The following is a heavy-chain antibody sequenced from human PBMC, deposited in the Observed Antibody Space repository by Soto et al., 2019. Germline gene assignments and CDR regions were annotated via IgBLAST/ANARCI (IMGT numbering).Heavy chain of an antibody. V-gene: IGHV5-10-1*01. J-gene: IGHJ4*02. CDR1: GYTFTSYW. D-gene: IGHD6-13*01. CDR3: AREPRIAAAGTFDY. Sequence: PGESLKISCEGSGYTFTSYWISWVRQMPGKGLEWMGRIDPSDSYTNYSPSFQGHVTISADKSISTAYLQWSSLRASDTAMYYCAREPRIAAAGTFDYWGQGTLVTVSS. CDR2: IDPSDSYT.